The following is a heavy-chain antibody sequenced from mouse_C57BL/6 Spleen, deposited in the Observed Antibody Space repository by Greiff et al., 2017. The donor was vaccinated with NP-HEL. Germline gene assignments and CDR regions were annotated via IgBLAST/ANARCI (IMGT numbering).Heavy chain of an antibody. D-gene: IGHD1-1*01. J-gene: IGHJ1*03. CDR1: GFSFNTYA. CDR2: IRSKSNNYAT. Sequence: DVMLVESGGGLVQPKGSLKLSCAASGFSFNTYAMNWVRQAPGKGLEWVARIRSKSNNYATYYADSVKDRFTISRDDSESMLYLQMNNLKAEDTAMYYCVGITTVVARYFDVWGTGTTVTVSS. CDR3: VGITTVVARYFDV. V-gene: IGHV10-1*01.